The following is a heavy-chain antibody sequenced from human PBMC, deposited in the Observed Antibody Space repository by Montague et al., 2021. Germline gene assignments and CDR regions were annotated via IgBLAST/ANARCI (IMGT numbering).Heavy chain of an antibody. V-gene: IGHV4-4*09. D-gene: IGHD3-16*01. J-gene: IGHJ4*02. Sequence: SETLSLTCAVSGGSISTYYWTWIRQYPGKGLEYIGYFAQSVASGASGSTNYHPSLRGRVTVSVDSSKNQVSLKMTSVTATDTGVYYCARGEGVVPAARFDFWGRGTLVTVSS. CDR1: GGSISTYY. CDR2: FAQSVASGASGST. CDR3: ARGEGVVPAARFDF.